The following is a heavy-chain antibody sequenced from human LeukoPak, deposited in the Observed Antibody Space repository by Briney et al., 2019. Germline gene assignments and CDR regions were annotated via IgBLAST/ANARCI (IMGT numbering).Heavy chain of an antibody. V-gene: IGHV1-8*01. Sequence: ASVKVSCKASGYAFNIYDINWVRQATGQGLEWMGWMNPDSGITGFAQKFQGRVTMTRNTSITTAYMELSSLGFEDTAVYYCAVHLPGDYLDRWGQGTLVTVSS. CDR2: MNPDSGIT. CDR3: AVHLPGDYLDR. CDR1: GYAFNIYD. J-gene: IGHJ4*02.